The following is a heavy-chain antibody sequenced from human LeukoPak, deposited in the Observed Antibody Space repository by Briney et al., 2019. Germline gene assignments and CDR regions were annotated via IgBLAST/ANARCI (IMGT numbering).Heavy chain of an antibody. V-gene: IGHV3-30-3*01. CDR3: ARDYGDEFDY. J-gene: IGHJ4*02. CDR2: ISYDGSNK. Sequence: PGGSLRLSCAASGFTFSSYAMHWVRQAPGKGLEWVAVISYDGSNKYYADSVKGRFTISRDNSKNTLYLQMNSLRAEDTAVYYCARDYGDEFDYWGQGTLVTVSS. CDR1: GFTFSSYA. D-gene: IGHD4-17*01.